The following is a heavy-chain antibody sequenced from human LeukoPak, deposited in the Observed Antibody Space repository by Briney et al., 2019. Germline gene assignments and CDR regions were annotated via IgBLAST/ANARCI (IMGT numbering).Heavy chain of an antibody. V-gene: IGHV3-23*01. J-gene: IGHJ3*02. CDR1: GFTFSSYA. CDR2: ISGSGGST. Sequence: GGSLRLSCAASGFTFSSYAMSWVRQAPGKGLEWVSAISGSGGSTYYADSVKGRFTISRDKSKNTLYLQMNSLRAEDTAVYYCAKTRGLGPDAFDIWGQGTMVTVSS. CDR3: AKTRGLGPDAFDI. D-gene: IGHD3-10*01.